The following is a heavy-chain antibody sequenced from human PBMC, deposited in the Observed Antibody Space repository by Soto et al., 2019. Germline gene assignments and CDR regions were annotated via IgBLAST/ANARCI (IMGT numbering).Heavy chain of an antibody. CDR2: MYYSGNT. CDR3: ARVVGGGSYYFDY. D-gene: IGHD1-26*01. J-gene: IGHJ4*02. Sequence: SETLSLTCSVSGGSISSYYWSWIRQPPGKGLEWIGYMYYSGNTNYNPSLKSRVTISVDTSKNQLSLKLSSVTAADTAVYYCARVVGGGSYYFDYWGQGTLVTVLL. CDR1: GGSISSYY. V-gene: IGHV4-59*01.